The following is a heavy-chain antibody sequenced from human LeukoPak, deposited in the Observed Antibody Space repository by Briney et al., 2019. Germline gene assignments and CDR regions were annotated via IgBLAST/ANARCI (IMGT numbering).Heavy chain of an antibody. J-gene: IGHJ4*02. V-gene: IGHV3-21*01. D-gene: IGHD3-22*01. CDR2: ISSSSSYI. CDR3: ARDGEGGYYDSSGYHDY. Sequence: GGSLRLSCVASGFTLSSHNINWVRQAPGKGLEWVSSISSSSSYIYYADSVKGRFTISRDKAKNSLYLQMNSLRAEDTAVYYCARDGEGGYYDSSGYHDYWGQGTLVTVSS. CDR1: GFTLSSHN.